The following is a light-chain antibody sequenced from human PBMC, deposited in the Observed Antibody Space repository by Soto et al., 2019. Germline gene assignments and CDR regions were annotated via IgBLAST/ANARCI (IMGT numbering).Light chain of an antibody. V-gene: IGKV1-5*01. CDR1: QSISSW. J-gene: IGKJ1*01. CDR3: QQTYSIPRT. CDR2: DAS. Sequence: DIQMTQSPSTLSASVGDRVTITCRASQSISSWLAWYQQKPGKAPKLLIYDASSLESGVPSRFSGSGSGTEFTLTISSLQPDDFATYYCQQTYSIPRTFGQGTTVDIK.